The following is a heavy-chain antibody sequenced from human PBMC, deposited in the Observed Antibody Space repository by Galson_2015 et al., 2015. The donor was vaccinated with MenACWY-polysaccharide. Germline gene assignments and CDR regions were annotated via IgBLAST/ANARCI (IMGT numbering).Heavy chain of an antibody. V-gene: IGHV3-7*01. CDR1: GFTFSSFW. J-gene: IGHJ2*01. CDR3: ARDPLDSSGYTRGSVFDL. Sequence: SLRLSCAASGFTFSSFWMSWVRQAPGKGLEWVAIKKQDGSEKYYVDSVKGRFSISRDNAKNSLYLQMNSLRSEDTAVYYCARDPLDSSGYTRGSVFDLWGRGTLVTVSS. CDR2: KKQDGSEK. D-gene: IGHD3-22*01.